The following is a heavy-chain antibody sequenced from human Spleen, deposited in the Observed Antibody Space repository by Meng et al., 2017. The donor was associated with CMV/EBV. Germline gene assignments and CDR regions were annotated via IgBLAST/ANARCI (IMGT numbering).Heavy chain of an antibody. CDR1: GGSVSSGSYF. CDR2: ISYSGST. Sequence: SETLSLTCTVSGGSVSSGSYFWSWIRQPPGKGLEWIACISYSGSTDYNPSLKSRVTISVDTSMNQFSLKLNSVTAADTAVYYCARDVFGYTGAYGSWGQGMLVTVSS. D-gene: IGHD1-26*01. V-gene: IGHV4-61*01. J-gene: IGHJ4*02. CDR3: ARDVFGYTGAYGS.